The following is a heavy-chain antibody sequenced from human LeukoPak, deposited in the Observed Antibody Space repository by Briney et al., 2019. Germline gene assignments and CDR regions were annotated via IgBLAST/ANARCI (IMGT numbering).Heavy chain of an antibody. V-gene: IGHV4-31*03. CDR1: GGSISSGGYY. CDR2: IYYSGST. D-gene: IGHD3-22*01. CDR3: ATRDSSGLLRRGAAEYFQH. J-gene: IGHJ1*01. Sequence: SETLSLTCTVSGGSISSGGYYWSWIRQHPGKGLEWIGYIYYSGSTYYNPSLKSRVTISVDTSKNQFSLKLSSVTAADTAVYYCATRDSSGLLRRGAAEYFQHWGQGTLVTVSS.